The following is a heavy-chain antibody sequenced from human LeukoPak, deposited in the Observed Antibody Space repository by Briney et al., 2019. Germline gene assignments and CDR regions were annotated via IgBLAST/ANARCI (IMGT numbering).Heavy chain of an antibody. V-gene: IGHV3-23*01. CDR3: ARDPSHLNRIAAAGTRFDP. Sequence: GGSLRLSCAASGFTFSSYAMSWVRQAPGKGLEWVSAISGSGGSTYYADSVKGRFTISRDNSKNTLYLQMNSLRAEDTAVYYCARDPSHLNRIAAAGTRFDPWGQGTLVTVSS. D-gene: IGHD6-13*01. J-gene: IGHJ5*02. CDR2: ISGSGGST. CDR1: GFTFSSYA.